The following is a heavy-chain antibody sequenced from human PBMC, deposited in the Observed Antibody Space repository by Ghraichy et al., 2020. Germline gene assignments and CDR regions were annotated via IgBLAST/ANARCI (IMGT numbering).Heavy chain of an antibody. CDR3: ARGYGSGSYYNELVFCLDY. CDR1: GYTFTGYY. Sequence: ASVKVSCKASGYTFTGYYMHWVRQAPGQGLEWMGRINPNSGGTNYAQKFQGRVTMTRDTSISTAYMELSRLRSDDTAVYYCARGYGSGSYYNELVFCLDYWGQGTLVTVSS. V-gene: IGHV1-2*06. CDR2: INPNSGGT. D-gene: IGHD3-10*01. J-gene: IGHJ4*02.